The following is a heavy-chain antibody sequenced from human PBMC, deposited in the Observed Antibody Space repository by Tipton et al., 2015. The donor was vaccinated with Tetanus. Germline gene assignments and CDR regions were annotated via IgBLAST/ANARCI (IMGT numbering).Heavy chain of an antibody. J-gene: IGHJ5*02. CDR3: ARASVTILRGVMIRGTGWFDP. CDR1: GGSISSMSYY. V-gene: IGHV4-39*07. D-gene: IGHD3-10*01. CDR2: IHYSGNT. Sequence: TLSLTCTVSGGSISSMSYYWGWIRQPPGKGLEWIGYIHYSGNTFYKPSLKSRVTISVDTSKKQFSLKMTSVTAADTAVYFCARASVTILRGVMIRGTGWFDPWGQGTLVTVSS.